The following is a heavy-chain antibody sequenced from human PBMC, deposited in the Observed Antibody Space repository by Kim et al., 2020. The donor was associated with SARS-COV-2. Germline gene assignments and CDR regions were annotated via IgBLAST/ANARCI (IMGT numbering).Heavy chain of an antibody. CDR3: LKGVWGYY. J-gene: IGHJ4*03. D-gene: IGHD1-26*01. Sequence: GGSLRLSCAASGFTFCSHDMSWVRQAPGKGLEWVSGMNGTDDSTYYVDSVKGRFTVSRDSARNTLYLQMNSLRADDTATYYCLKGVWGYYWGYGTLVTVS. CDR1: GFTFCSHD. CDR2: MNGTDDST. V-gene: IGHV3-23*01.